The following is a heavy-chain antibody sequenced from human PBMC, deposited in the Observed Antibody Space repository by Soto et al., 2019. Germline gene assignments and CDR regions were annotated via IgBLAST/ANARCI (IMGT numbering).Heavy chain of an antibody. D-gene: IGHD3-3*01. Sequence: SETLSLTCTVSGGSISSYYWSWIRQPPGKGLEWIGYIYYSGSTNYNPSLKSRVTISVDTSKNQFSLKLSSVTAADTAVYYCARNDFWSGYYLNWLAPCGQGTLVPVSS. CDR1: GGSISSYY. CDR2: IYYSGST. V-gene: IGHV4-59*01. J-gene: IGHJ5*02. CDR3: ARNDFWSGYYLNWLAP.